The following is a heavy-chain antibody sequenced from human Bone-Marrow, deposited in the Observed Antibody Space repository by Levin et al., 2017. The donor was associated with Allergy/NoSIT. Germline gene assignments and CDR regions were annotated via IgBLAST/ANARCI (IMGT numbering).Heavy chain of an antibody. CDR2: IYPGDSDT. CDR3: ARLRGHHSSRARI. Sequence: ASVKVSCKGSGYNFADYWIGWVRQMPGKGLEWMGIIYPGDSDTRYSSSFQGQVTISADKSIGTANLQWSSLKASDPAMYYCARLRGHHSSRARIWGQGTMVTVSS. J-gene: IGHJ3*02. CDR1: GYNFADYW. D-gene: IGHD6-13*01. V-gene: IGHV5-51*01.